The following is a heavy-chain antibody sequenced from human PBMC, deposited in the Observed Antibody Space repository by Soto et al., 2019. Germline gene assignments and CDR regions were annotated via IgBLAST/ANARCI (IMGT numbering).Heavy chain of an antibody. D-gene: IGHD6-13*01. CDR1: GYTFTSYA. V-gene: IGHV1-3*01. J-gene: IGHJ4*02. Sequence: ASVKVSCKASGYTFTSYAMHWVRQAPGQRLEWMGWINAGNGNTKYSQKFQGRVTITRDTSASTAYMELSSLRSEDTAVYYCARSGAAALMLKAYWGQGTLVTVSS. CDR2: INAGNGNT. CDR3: ARSGAAALMLKAY.